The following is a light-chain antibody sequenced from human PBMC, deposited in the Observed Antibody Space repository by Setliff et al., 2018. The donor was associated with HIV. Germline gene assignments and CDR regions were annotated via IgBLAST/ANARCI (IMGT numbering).Light chain of an antibody. CDR3: QVWDSSSDHPYV. Sequence: SYELTQPPSVSVAPGKTARITCGGNNIGSRSVHWYQQKPGQAPVLVIYYDSDRPSGIPERLSGSNSGNTATLTISRVEAGDEADYYCQVWDSSSDHPYVFGTGTKV. CDR1: NIGSRS. J-gene: IGLJ1*01. V-gene: IGLV3-21*04. CDR2: YDS.